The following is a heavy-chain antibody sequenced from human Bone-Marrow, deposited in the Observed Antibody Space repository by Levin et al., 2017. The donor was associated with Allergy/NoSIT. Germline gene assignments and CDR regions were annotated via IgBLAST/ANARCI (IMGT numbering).Heavy chain of an antibody. CDR2: IYPGDSDT. J-gene: IGHJ6*02. D-gene: IGHD6-19*01. V-gene: IGHV5-51*01. CDR3: ARYEDSSSGSSKDYYGMDV. Sequence: ASVKVSCKGSEYIFTNYWIGWVRQMPGKGLEWMGIIYPGDSDTRYSPSFQGQVTISADKSISTAYLQWRSLKASDTAIYYCARYEDSSSGSSKDYYGMDVWGQGTTVTVSS. CDR1: EYIFTNYW.